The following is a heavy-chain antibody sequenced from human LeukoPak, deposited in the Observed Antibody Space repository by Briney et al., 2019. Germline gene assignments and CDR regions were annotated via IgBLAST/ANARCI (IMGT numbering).Heavy chain of an antibody. Sequence: GGSLRLSCAASGFTFSSYAMSWVRQAPGKGLEWVSAISGSGGSTYYADSVKGRFTISRDNSKNTLYLQMNSLRAEDTAVYYCATHGTVTTFYYYYYYMDVWGKGTTVTVSS. V-gene: IGHV3-23*01. CDR3: ATHGTVTTFYYYYYYMDV. J-gene: IGHJ6*03. CDR2: ISGSGGST. CDR1: GFTFSSYA. D-gene: IGHD4-17*01.